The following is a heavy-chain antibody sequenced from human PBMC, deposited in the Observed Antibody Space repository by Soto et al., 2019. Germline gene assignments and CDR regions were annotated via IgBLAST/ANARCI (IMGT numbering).Heavy chain of an antibody. Sequence: ASVKVSCKASGYTFTSYDINWVRQATGQGLEWMGWMNPNSGNTGYAQKLQGRVTMTTDTSTSTAYMELRSLRSDDTAVYYCARELAVAALDYWGQGTLVTVSS. V-gene: IGHV1-8*01. CDR3: ARELAVAALDY. CDR2: MNPNSGNT. D-gene: IGHD6-19*01. CDR1: GYTFTSYD. J-gene: IGHJ4*02.